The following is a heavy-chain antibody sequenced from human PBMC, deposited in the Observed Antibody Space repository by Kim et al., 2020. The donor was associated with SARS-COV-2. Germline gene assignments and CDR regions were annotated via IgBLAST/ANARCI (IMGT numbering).Heavy chain of an antibody. V-gene: IGHV4-34*01. D-gene: IGHD6-19*01. J-gene: IGHJ5*02. CDR3: ARGVKTAVAATWGNWFDP. CDR1: GGSFSGYY. Sequence: SETLSLTCSVYGGSFSGYYWSWIRQPPGKGLEWIGEINHSGSTNYNPSLKSRVTISVDTSKNQFSLKLSSVTAADTAVYYCARGVKTAVAATWGNWFDP. CDR2: INHSGST.